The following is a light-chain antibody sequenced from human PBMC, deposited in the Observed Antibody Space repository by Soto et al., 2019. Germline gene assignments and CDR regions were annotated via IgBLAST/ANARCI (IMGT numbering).Light chain of an antibody. CDR3: QQCFSSELT. CDR2: DVF. V-gene: IGKV3D-20*02. Sequence: VVLTQSPGTLSLSPGQRATLSCRASQVLSSNYLAWYQQRPGQAPRLLIYDVFSRATGIPDRFSGSGSGSDFTLTISRLEPEDSGVYYCQQCFSSELTFGGGTKVELK. J-gene: IGKJ4*01. CDR1: QVLSSNY.